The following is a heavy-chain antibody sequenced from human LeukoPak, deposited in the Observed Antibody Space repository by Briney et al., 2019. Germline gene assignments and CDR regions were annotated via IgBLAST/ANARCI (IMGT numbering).Heavy chain of an antibody. CDR2: ISYDGSNK. V-gene: IGHV3-30*04. CDR3: ARKYIYGAPYFDY. Sequence: GGSLCLSCAVYALTFSSYYMDWVRQPPGKGLEWVAVISYDGSNKYYADSVKSRFTISRDNSKNTLYLQMNSLRAEDTALYYCARKYIYGAPYFDYWGQGTLVTVSS. D-gene: IGHD5-18*01. J-gene: IGHJ4*02. CDR1: ALTFSSYY.